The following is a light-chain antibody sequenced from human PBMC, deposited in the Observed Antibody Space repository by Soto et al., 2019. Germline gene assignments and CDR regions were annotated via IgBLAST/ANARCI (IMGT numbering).Light chain of an antibody. Sequence: DIQMTQSPSSLSAYLGDRVTITCRASQGISNYLAWYQQKPGRLPKLLLFGASTLQSGVPARFSGSGSGTLFTLTINGLRPEDVAPYYCQKYDRAPFTVGPGTKVDFK. CDR3: QKYDRAPFT. V-gene: IGKV1-27*01. CDR1: QGISNY. CDR2: GAS. J-gene: IGKJ3*01.